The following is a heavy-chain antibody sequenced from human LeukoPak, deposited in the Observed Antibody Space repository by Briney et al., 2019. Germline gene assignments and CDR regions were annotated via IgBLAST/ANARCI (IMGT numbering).Heavy chain of an antibody. V-gene: IGHV3-21*01. CDR2: ISSSSSYI. CDR1: GFTFNTYS. CDR3: ARGETYNWNYNGDY. Sequence: GGSQRLSCAASGFTFNTYSMSWVRQAPGKGLEWVSSISSSSSYIYYADSVKGRFTISRDNAKNSLYLQMNSLRAEDTAVYYCARGETYNWNYNGDYWGQGTLVTVSS. J-gene: IGHJ4*02. D-gene: IGHD1-7*01.